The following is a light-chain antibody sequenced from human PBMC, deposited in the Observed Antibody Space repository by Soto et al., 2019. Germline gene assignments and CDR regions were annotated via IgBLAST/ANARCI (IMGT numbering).Light chain of an antibody. CDR1: SSDVGSYNL. V-gene: IGLV2-23*02. CDR3: SSCTSSNTFV. Sequence: QSALAQPASVSGSPGQSITISCTGTSSDVGSYNLVSWYQQHPGKAPKLMIYEVSKRPSGVSNRFSGSKSGNTASLTISGLQAEDEADYYCSSCTSSNTFVFGTGTKVTVL. CDR2: EVS. J-gene: IGLJ1*01.